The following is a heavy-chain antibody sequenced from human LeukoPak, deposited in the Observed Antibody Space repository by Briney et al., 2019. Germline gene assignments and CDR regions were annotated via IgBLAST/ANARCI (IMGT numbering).Heavy chain of an antibody. CDR1: GFTFRTYW. D-gene: IGHD1-26*01. CDR3: GRDLGGRSGY. Sequence: GGSLRLSCAVSGFTFRTYWMHWVRQVPGEGQVWVSRINEDGSITNYADSVKGRFSISRDNAKNTLYLQMNSLRAEDTAVYYCGRDLGGRSGYWGQGTLVTVSS. V-gene: IGHV3-74*01. CDR2: INEDGSIT. J-gene: IGHJ4*02.